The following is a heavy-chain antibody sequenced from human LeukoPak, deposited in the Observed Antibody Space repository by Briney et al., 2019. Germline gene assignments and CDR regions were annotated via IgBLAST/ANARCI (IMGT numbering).Heavy chain of an antibody. CDR1: GGSISSYY. CDR2: IYYSGST. Sequence: SETLSLTCTVSGGSISSYYWSWIRQPPGKGLEWIGYIYYSGSTNYNPSLKSRVTISVDTSKNQFSLKLSSVTAADTAVYYCARGTYYYGSGSYYYFDYWGRGTLVTVSS. V-gene: IGHV4-59*01. CDR3: ARGTYYYGSGSYYYFDY. J-gene: IGHJ4*02. D-gene: IGHD3-10*01.